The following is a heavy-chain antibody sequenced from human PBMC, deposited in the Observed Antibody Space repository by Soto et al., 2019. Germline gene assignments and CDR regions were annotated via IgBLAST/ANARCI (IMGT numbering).Heavy chain of an antibody. CDR3: ARGLWFGEVRY. CDR2: INHNGST. Sequence: SETLSLTCAVYGGSFSGYYWSWIRQPLGMGLELIGEINHNGSTNYNPSLKSRVTISVDTSKNQFSLKLSSVTAADTAVYYCARGLWFGEVRYWGQGTPVTVSS. D-gene: IGHD3-10*01. J-gene: IGHJ4*02. V-gene: IGHV4-34*01. CDR1: GGSFSGYY.